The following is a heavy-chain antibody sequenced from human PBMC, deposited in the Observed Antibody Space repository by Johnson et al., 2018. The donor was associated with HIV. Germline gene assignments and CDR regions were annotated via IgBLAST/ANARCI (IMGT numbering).Heavy chain of an antibody. D-gene: IGHD6-19*01. Sequence: VQLVESGGDLVQPGGSLRLSCAAFGFTFSSYDMHWVRQVRGKGLEWVSGIGTAGDTYYPGSVKGRFTISRENAKNSLYLQMNSLRAEDTAVYYCASTSSGWFYAFDIWGQGTMVTVSS. CDR1: GFTFSSYD. CDR2: IGTAGDT. V-gene: IGHV3-13*01. J-gene: IGHJ3*02. CDR3: ASTSSGWFYAFDI.